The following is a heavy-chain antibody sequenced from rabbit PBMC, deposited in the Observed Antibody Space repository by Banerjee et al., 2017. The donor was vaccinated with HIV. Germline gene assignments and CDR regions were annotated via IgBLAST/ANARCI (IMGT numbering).Heavy chain of an antibody. CDR1: GIDFSSYG. D-gene: IGHD7-1*01. Sequence: QELVESGGGLVQPGESLKLSCKASGIDFSSYGISWVRQAPGKGPEWIAYIYPGFGIRNYANSVKGRFTLSSDNAQNTVFLQMTSLTASDTATYFCARRYAGYVGYGAADLWGPGTLVTVS. CDR3: ARRYAGYVGYGAADL. J-gene: IGHJ4*01. V-gene: IGHV1S7*01. CDR2: IYPGFGIR.